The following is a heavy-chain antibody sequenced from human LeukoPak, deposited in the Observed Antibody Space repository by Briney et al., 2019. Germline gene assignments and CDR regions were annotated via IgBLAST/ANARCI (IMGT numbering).Heavy chain of an antibody. CDR2: ISVYNGNT. CDR3: ARDRYYGSGSYYNHFDY. CDR1: GYTFTSNG. J-gene: IGHJ4*02. D-gene: IGHD3-10*01. V-gene: IGHV1-18*01. Sequence: ASVKVSCKASGYTFTSNGISWVRQAPGQGVEWMGWISVYNGNTNYAQKLQDRVTMTTDTSTSTAYMELRSLRSDDTAVYYCARDRYYGSGSYYNHFDYWGQGTLVTVSS.